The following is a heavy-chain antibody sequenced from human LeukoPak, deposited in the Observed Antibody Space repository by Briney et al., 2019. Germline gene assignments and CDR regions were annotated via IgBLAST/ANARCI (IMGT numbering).Heavy chain of an antibody. CDR1: GGTFSSYA. CDR2: IIPIFGTA. Sequence: GASVKVSCTASGGTFSSYAISWVRQAPGQGLEWMGGIIPIFGTANYAQKFQGRVTITADESTSTAYMELSSLRSEDTAVYYCARGSVFDYDSSGPLMPFDIWGQGTMVTVSS. D-gene: IGHD3-22*01. CDR3: ARGSVFDYDSSGPLMPFDI. V-gene: IGHV1-69*13. J-gene: IGHJ3*02.